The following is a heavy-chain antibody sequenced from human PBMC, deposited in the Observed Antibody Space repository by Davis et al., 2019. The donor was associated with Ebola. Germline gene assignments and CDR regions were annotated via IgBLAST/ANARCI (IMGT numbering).Heavy chain of an antibody. CDR2: LSVTGGHT. J-gene: IGHJ4*02. Sequence: GESLKISCAASGFTFRAYAMSWVRQAPGKGLEWVAALSVTGGHTFYAESVKGRFTISRDNAKNSLYLQMNSLRAEDTAVYYCARRADYWGQGTLVTVSS. CDR3: ARRADY. CDR1: GFTFRAYA. V-gene: IGHV3-23*01.